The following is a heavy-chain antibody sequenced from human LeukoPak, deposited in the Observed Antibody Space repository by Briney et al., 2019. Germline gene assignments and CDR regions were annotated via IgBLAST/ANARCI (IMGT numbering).Heavy chain of an antibody. Sequence: GASVKVSCKASGYTFTSYDINWVRQATGQGLEWMGWMNRNSGNTGYAQKFQGRVTMTRNTSICTAYMELSSLRSEVTAVYYCAREMELIGGAFDIWGQGTMVTVSS. J-gene: IGHJ3*02. CDR2: MNRNSGNT. V-gene: IGHV1-8*01. CDR3: AREMELIGGAFDI. CDR1: GYTFTSYD. D-gene: IGHD1-26*01.